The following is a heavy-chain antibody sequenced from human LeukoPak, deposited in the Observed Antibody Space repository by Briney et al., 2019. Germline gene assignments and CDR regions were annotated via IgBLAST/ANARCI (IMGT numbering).Heavy chain of an antibody. CDR1: GGSISSGGYS. V-gene: IGHV4-30-2*01. CDR2: IYHSGST. Sequence: NSSETLSLTCAVSGGSISSGGYSWSWIRQPPGKGLEWIGYIYHSGSTYYNPSLKSRVTISVDGSKNQFSLKLSSVTAADTAVYYCARMAAAVYNWFDPWGQGTLVTVSS. CDR3: ARMAAAVYNWFDP. J-gene: IGHJ5*02. D-gene: IGHD6-13*01.